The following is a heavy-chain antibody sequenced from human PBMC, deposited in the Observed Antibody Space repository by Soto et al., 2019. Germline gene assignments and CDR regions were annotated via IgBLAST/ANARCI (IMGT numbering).Heavy chain of an antibody. CDR2: ISYDGSNK. CDR3: AREKGDSSGYYPTYGMDV. V-gene: IGHV3-30-3*01. CDR1: GLTFGSYA. Sequence: QVQLVESGGGVVRPGGPLRLSCAALGLTFGSYALNWVRRPPGRGLEGVAVISYDGSNKNYADPVKGRFTISRDNSKNTLYLQMNSLRAEDTAVYYCAREKGDSSGYYPTYGMDVWGQGTTVTVSS. J-gene: IGHJ6*02. D-gene: IGHD3-22*01.